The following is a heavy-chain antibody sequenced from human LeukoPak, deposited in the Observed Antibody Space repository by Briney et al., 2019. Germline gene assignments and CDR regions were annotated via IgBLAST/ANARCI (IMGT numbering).Heavy chain of an antibody. J-gene: IGHJ6*03. CDR1: GGTFSSYA. CDR3: ARAHSSSWYLGYYHYYYYMDV. V-gene: IGHV1-69*05. Sequence: SVKVSCKASGGTFSSYAISWVRQAPGQGLEWMGGIIPIFGTANYAQKLQGRVTMTTDTSTSTAYMELRSLRSDDTAVYYCARAHSSSWYLGYYHYYYYMDVWGKGTTVTVSS. D-gene: IGHD6-13*01. CDR2: IIPIFGTA.